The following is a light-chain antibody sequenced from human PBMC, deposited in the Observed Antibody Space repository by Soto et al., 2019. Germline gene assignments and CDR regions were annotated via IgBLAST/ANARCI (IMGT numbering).Light chain of an antibody. V-gene: IGKV3-20*01. J-gene: IGKJ1*01. CDR2: GAS. CDR3: QKYGSSPKK. Sequence: EIVMTQSPATLSVSPGERATLSCRASQSVSSNLAWYQQKPGQAPRLLIYGASSRATGIPDRFSGSGSGTDFTLTISRLEPEDFAVYYCQKYGSSPKKFGQGTKVDIK. CDR1: QSVSSN.